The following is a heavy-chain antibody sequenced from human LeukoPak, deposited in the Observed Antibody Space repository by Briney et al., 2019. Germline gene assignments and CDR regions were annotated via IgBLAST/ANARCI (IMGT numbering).Heavy chain of an antibody. Sequence: SQTLSLTRSVSGGSIGSGGYYWSWIRQHPGKGLEWIGYIYYSGSTYYNPSLKSRVTISVDTSKNQFSLKLSSVTAADTAVYYCARCYDFWSGSRFDYWGQGTLVTVSS. CDR3: ARCYDFWSGSRFDY. J-gene: IGHJ4*02. CDR1: GGSIGSGGYY. V-gene: IGHV4-31*03. D-gene: IGHD3-3*01. CDR2: IYYSGST.